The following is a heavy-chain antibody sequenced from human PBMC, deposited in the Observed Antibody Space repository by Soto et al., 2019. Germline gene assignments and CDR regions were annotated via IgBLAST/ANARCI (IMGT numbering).Heavy chain of an antibody. Sequence: ASLKVSCNPSGYTFTGYHMHWIRQVSGRRLESLGWLKPDNGGTYYAPKFQGRVTFTRDTSTTTAYMEMSGLHSDDTAVYFCARDLCPLGSGSPCPTFGMDLWGQGTTVTVSS. J-gene: IGHJ6*02. CDR1: GYTFTGYH. D-gene: IGHD3-10*01. CDR3: ARDLCPLGSGSPCPTFGMDL. V-gene: IGHV1-2*02. CDR2: LKPDNGGT.